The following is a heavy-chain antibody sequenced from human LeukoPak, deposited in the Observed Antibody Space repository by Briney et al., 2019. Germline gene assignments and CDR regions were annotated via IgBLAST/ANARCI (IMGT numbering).Heavy chain of an antibody. CDR1: GFTVSSNY. CDR3: TRETYYNSRGYFYDY. V-gene: IGHV3-53*01. CDR2: IYSDGST. D-gene: IGHD3-22*01. Sequence: SGGSLRLSCAASGFTVSSNYMTWVRQAPGKGLEWVSVIYSDGSTYYADSVKGRFTISRDNSKNTLYLQMSTLGAEDTAVYYCTRETYYNSRGYFYDYWGQGTLVTVSS. J-gene: IGHJ4*02.